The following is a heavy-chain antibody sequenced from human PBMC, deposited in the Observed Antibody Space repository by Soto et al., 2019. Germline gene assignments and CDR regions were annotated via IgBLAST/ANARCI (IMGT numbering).Heavy chain of an antibody. CDR3: ASAYMYSSSSLGDY. CDR2: ISSSSSYI. D-gene: IGHD6-6*01. CDR1: GFTFSSYG. Sequence: GGSLRLSCAASGFTFSSYGMNWVRQAPGKGLEWVSSISSSSSYIYYADSVKGRFTISRDNAKNSLYLQMNSLRAEDTAVYYCASAYMYSSSSLGDYWGQGTLVTVSS. J-gene: IGHJ4*02. V-gene: IGHV3-21*01.